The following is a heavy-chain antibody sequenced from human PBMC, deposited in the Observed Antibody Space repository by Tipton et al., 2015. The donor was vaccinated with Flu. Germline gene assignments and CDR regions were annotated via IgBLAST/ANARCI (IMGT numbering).Heavy chain of an antibody. Sequence: TLSLTCTVSSGSIRSTNYFCAWIRQPPGKRLELIGSIYPSGTPYYNPSLKSRVTISVDTSKSQFSLKRRSVTAADTAVYYCARLSYYDVDLKNFYFDYWGQGALVTVSS. V-gene: IGHV4-39*01. J-gene: IGHJ4*02. CDR2: IYPSGTP. D-gene: IGHD3-10*02. CDR3: ARLSYYDVDLKNFYFDY. CDR1: SGSIRSTNYF.